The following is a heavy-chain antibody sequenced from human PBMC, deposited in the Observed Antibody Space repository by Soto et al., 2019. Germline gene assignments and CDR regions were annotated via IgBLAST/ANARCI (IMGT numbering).Heavy chain of an antibody. Sequence: QVQLQESGPGLVKPSETLSLTCTVSGGSISSYYWSWIRQPPGKGLAWIGYIYYSGSTNYNPSLKSRVTISVDTSKNQFSLKLSSVTAADTAMYYCARDPGYSSGWYDAFDIWGQGTMVTVSS. CDR3: ARDPGYSSGWYDAFDI. J-gene: IGHJ3*02. V-gene: IGHV4-59*01. D-gene: IGHD6-19*01. CDR1: GGSISSYY. CDR2: IYYSGST.